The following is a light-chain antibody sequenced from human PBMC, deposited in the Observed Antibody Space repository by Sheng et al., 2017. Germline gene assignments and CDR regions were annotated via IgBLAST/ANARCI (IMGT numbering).Light chain of an antibody. Sequence: DIQMTQSPSSLSASVGDRVTITCRASQSISSYLNWYQQKPGKAPKVLIYRASSLESGVPSRFSGSGSGTEFTLTISSLQPDDFATYYCQQYNTHYYSFGQGTKLELK. CDR1: QSISSY. J-gene: IGKJ2*03. CDR3: QQYNTHYYS. V-gene: IGKV1-5*03. CDR2: RAS.